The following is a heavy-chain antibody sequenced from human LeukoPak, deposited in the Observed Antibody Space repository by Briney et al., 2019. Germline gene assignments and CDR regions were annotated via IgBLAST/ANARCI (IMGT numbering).Heavy chain of an antibody. V-gene: IGHV3-30*04. CDR1: GFTFSSYA. J-gene: IGHJ6*02. CDR3: ARAYCSGGSCLYGMDV. Sequence: GGPLRLSCAASGFTFSSYAMHWVRQAPGKGLEWVAVISYDGSNKYYADSVKGRFTISRDNSKNTLYMQMNSLRAEDTAVYYCARAYCSGGSCLYGMDVWGQGTTVTVSS. CDR2: ISYDGSNK. D-gene: IGHD2-15*01.